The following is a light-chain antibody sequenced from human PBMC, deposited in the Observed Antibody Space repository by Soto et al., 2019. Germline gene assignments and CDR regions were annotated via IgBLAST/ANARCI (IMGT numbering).Light chain of an antibody. CDR1: QRLLHSNGNTF. V-gene: IGKV2-28*01. CDR3: MQALQTPYT. Sequence: EIVMTQSPPSLTVTPGEPASISCRSSQRLLHSNGNTFLDWYVQKPGQSPQLLIYLGSNRASGVPDRVSGSEAGIDFTLKISRVEAEDVGVYYCMQALQTPYTFGQGTKLEIK. J-gene: IGKJ2*01. CDR2: LGS.